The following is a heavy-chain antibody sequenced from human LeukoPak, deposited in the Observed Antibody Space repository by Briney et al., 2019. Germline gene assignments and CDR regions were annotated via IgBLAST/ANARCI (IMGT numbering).Heavy chain of an antibody. V-gene: IGHV3-48*04. CDR3: ARDSLIKGNDY. D-gene: IGHD3-16*01. CDR1: GFTFSSYS. CDR2: ISSSSSTI. J-gene: IGHJ4*02. Sequence: AGGSLRLSCAASGFTFSSYSMNWVRQAPGKGLEWVSYISSSSSTIYYADSVKGRFTISRDNAKNSLYLQMNSLRAEDTAVYYCARDSLIKGNDYWGQGTLVTVSS.